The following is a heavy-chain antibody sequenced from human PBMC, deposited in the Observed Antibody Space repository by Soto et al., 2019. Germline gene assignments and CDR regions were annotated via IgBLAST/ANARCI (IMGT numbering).Heavy chain of an antibody. CDR1: GFTFSNAW. CDR3: TTDDPINKY. J-gene: IGHJ4*02. Sequence: TGGSLRLSCAAPGFTFSNAWMSWVRQAPGKGLEWVGRIKSKTNGGTTDYAAPVKGRFAISRDDSKNTLYLQMNSLKTEDAAVYYCTTDDPINKYWGQGTLVTVSS. V-gene: IGHV3-15*01. CDR2: IKSKTNGGTT.